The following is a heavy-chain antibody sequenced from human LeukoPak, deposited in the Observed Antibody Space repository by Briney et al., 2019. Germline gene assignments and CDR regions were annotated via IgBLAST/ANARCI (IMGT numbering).Heavy chain of an antibody. CDR1: GFTFSSYG. CDR3: ARWACSSTRCYNDY. Sequence: GGSLRLSCAASGFTFSSYGMNWVRQAPGKGLEWVSVIYSGSSTYYANSVKGRFTISRDNSKNTLYLQMNSLRVEDTAVYYCARWACSSTRCYNDYWGQGTLVTVSS. CDR2: IYSGSST. D-gene: IGHD2-2*02. V-gene: IGHV3-53*01. J-gene: IGHJ4*02.